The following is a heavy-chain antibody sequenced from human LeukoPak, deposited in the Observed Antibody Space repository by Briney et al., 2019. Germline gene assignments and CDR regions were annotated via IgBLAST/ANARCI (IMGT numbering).Heavy chain of an antibody. CDR1: GGSISSYY. D-gene: IGHD3-10*01. V-gene: IGHV4-59*01. CDR3: AREASSGSYQYYFDY. CDR2: IYYSGST. Sequence: KPSETLSLTCTASGGSISSYYWSWIRQPPGKGLEWIGYIYYSGSTNYNPSLKSRVTISVDTSKNQFSLKLSSVTAADTAVYYCAREASSGSYQYYFDYWGQGTLVTVSS. J-gene: IGHJ4*02.